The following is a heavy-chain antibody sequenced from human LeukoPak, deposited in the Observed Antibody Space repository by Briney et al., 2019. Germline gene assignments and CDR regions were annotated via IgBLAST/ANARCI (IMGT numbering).Heavy chain of an antibody. D-gene: IGHD3-9*01. CDR3: ARDRGYDILTGYPSAPKGWFDP. Sequence: SETLSLTRTVSGGSISSGGYYWSWIRQHPGKGLEWIGYIYYSGSTYYNPSLKSRVTISVDTSKNQFSLKLSSVTAADTAVYYCARDRGYDILTGYPSAPKGWFDPWGQGTLVTVSS. J-gene: IGHJ5*02. CDR2: IYYSGST. CDR1: GGSISSGGYY. V-gene: IGHV4-31*03.